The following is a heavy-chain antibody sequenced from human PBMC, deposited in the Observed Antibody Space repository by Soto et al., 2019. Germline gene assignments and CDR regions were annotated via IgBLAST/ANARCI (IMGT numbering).Heavy chain of an antibody. D-gene: IGHD3-22*01. CDR1: GFTVSSNF. Sequence: PGGSLRLSCAASGFTVSSNFMSWVRQAPGKGLEWVSVIYSGAGTYYADSVKGRFTISRDNSKNTLYLQMNSLRAEDTAVYYCARHDSGAYYLYWGQGTLVTVSS. CDR3: ARHDSGAYYLY. J-gene: IGHJ4*02. V-gene: IGHV3-53*01. CDR2: IYSGAGT.